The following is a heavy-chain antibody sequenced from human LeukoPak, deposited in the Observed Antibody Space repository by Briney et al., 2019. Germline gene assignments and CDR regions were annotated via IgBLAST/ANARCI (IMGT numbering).Heavy chain of an antibody. Sequence: ASVKVSCKASVYTFNSYSINWVRQAPGQGLEWMGSINAYNGNTNYAQKVQGRVTMTTDTSTSTAYMELRSLRSDDTALYYCARDGFRGPSDYWGQGTLVTVSS. J-gene: IGHJ4*02. CDR3: ARDGFRGPSDY. D-gene: IGHD3-16*01. CDR1: VYTFNSYS. V-gene: IGHV1-18*01. CDR2: INAYNGNT.